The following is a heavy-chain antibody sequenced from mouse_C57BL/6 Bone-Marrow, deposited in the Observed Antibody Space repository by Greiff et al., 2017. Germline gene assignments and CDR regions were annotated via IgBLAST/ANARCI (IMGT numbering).Heavy chain of an antibody. J-gene: IGHJ3*01. V-gene: IGHV10-3*01. Sequence: EVQGVESGGGLVQPKGSLKLSCAASGFTFNTYAMHWVRQAPGKGLEWVARIRSKSSNYATYYADSVKDRFTISRADSQSMLYLQMNTQTAENTAMYYCVRDYYYGSRTGCAYWGQGTLVTVSA. CDR3: VRDYYYGSRTGCAY. CDR1: GFTFNTYA. CDR2: IRSKSSNYAT. D-gene: IGHD1-1*01.